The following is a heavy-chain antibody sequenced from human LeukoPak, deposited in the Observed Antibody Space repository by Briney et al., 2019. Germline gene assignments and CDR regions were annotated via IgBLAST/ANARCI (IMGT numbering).Heavy chain of an antibody. CDR2: ISGSGGST. Sequence: PGGSLRLSCAASGFTFSSYAMSWVRQAPGKGLEWVSAISGSGGSTYYADSVKGRFTISRDNSKNTLYLQMNSLRAEDTAVYYCARDGTYYYDSSGETWGQGTLVTVSS. CDR3: ARDGTYYYDSSGET. V-gene: IGHV3-23*01. J-gene: IGHJ5*02. CDR1: GFTFSSYA. D-gene: IGHD3-22*01.